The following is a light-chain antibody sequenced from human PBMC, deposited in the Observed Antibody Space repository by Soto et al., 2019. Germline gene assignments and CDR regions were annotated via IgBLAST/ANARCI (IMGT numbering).Light chain of an antibody. J-gene: IGKJ4*01. Sequence: DIHMTQAPSTLSASVGDRVTMTCRASQSISSWLAWYQQKPWKSPNLLIYDASSLQSGVPSRFSGSGSGTEFTLTISSLQPDDFATYYCQQYNSYSPLTFGGGTKLDIK. V-gene: IGKV1-5*01. CDR3: QQYNSYSPLT. CDR2: DAS. CDR1: QSISSW.